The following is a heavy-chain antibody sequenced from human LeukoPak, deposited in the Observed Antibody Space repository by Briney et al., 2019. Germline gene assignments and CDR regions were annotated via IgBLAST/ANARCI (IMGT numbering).Heavy chain of an antibody. D-gene: IGHD6-13*01. CDR3: ERGLGTGYSSSWYRLDY. CDR2: IKHRGST. V-gene: IGHV4-34*01. Sequence: SETLSLTCAVYGGSFSGYYWSWIRQPPGKGLEWIGEIKHRGSTNYNPSLKSRVTISVDTSKNQFSLKLSSVNAADTAVYYCERGLGTGYSSSWYRLDYWGPGTLVTASS. CDR1: GGSFSGYY. J-gene: IGHJ4*02.